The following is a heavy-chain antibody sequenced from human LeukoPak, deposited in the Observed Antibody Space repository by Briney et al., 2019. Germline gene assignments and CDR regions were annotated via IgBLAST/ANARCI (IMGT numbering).Heavy chain of an antibody. V-gene: IGHV1-46*03. J-gene: IGHJ4*02. CDR1: GYTFTSYY. CDR3: ARDDSSGYRPFY. D-gene: IGHD3-22*01. Sequence: ASVTVSCKASGYTFTSYYMHWVRQAPGQGLEWMGIINPSGGSTSYAQKFQGRVTMTRNTSTSTVYMELSSVRSEDTAVYYCARDDSSGYRPFYWGQGTLVTVSS. CDR2: INPSGGST.